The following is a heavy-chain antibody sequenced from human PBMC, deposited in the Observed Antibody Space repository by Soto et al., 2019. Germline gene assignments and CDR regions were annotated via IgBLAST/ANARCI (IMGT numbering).Heavy chain of an antibody. CDR3: AREGAGQADY. CDR1: GFTFSSYS. CDR2: ISSSSTI. J-gene: IGHJ4*02. V-gene: IGHV3-48*02. Sequence: EVQLVESGGGLVQPGGSLRLSCAASGFTFSSYSMNWVRQAPGKGLEWVSYISSSSTIYYADSVKGRFTISRDNAKNSLYLQMNSLRDEDTAVYYCAREGAGQADYWGQGTLVTVSS. D-gene: IGHD6-19*01.